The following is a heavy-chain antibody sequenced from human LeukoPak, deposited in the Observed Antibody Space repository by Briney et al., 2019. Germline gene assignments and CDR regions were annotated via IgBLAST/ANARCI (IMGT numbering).Heavy chain of an antibody. V-gene: IGHV4-61*02. CDR3: ARALQGHYYDSSGTPYYYYYMDV. Sequence: SQTLSLTCTVSGGSISSGSYYWSWTRQPAGKGLEWIGRIYTSGSTNYNPSLKSRVTISVDTSKNQFSLKLSSVTAADTAVYYCARALQGHYYDSSGTPYYYYYMDVWGKGTTVTVSS. J-gene: IGHJ6*03. CDR2: IYTSGST. CDR1: GGSISSGSYY. D-gene: IGHD3-22*01.